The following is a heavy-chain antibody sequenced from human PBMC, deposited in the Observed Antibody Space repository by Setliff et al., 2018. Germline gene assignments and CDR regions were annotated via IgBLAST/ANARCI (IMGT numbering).Heavy chain of an antibody. D-gene: IGHD1-7*01. J-gene: IGHJ4*02. Sequence: GGSLSLSCAASGFTFSNYAMNWVRQAPGKGLEWVSVISDSGGTTYYADSVKGRFTISRDNSKNTLYLQMNSLRAEDTAVYYCAKKLPGVRYFDYCGQGTLVTVSS. CDR1: GFTFSNYA. CDR3: AKKLPGVRYFDY. V-gene: IGHV3-23*01. CDR2: ISDSGGTT.